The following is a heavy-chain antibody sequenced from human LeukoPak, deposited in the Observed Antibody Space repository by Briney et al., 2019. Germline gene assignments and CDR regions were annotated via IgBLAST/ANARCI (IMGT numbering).Heavy chain of an antibody. D-gene: IGHD5-24*01. CDR2: TYYRSKWKY. Sequence: SQTLSLTCAISGDSVSSNSAAWTWIRQSPSRGLEWLGRTYYRSKWKYDYAVSVKSRMAINPDTSKNQFSLQLNSVTPEDTAVYYCVRVSTIESSAFDIWGQGTMVTVSS. V-gene: IGHV6-1*01. J-gene: IGHJ3*02. CDR1: GDSVSSNSAA. CDR3: VRVSTIESSAFDI.